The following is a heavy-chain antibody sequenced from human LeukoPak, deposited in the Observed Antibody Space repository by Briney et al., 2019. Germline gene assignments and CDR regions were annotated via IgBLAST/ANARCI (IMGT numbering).Heavy chain of an antibody. J-gene: IGHJ2*01. CDR3: AKSASVWYLSYYDP. CDR2: ISGSGDNT. D-gene: IGHD6-19*01. Sequence: GGSLRLSCAASGFTFSTYAMNWVRQVPGKGLEWVSVISGSGDNTYYADSVEGRFTISRDNSRNTLYLQMNSLRADDTAVYYCAKSASVWYLSYYDPWGRGTLATVSS. CDR1: GFTFSTYA. V-gene: IGHV3-23*01.